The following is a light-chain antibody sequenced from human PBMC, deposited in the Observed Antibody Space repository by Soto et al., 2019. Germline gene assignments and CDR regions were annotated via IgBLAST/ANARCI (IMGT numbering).Light chain of an antibody. J-gene: IGLJ7*01. CDR3: AAWVDSLDGIV. Sequence: QSVLTQPPTASGTPGQRVTISCSGSSPNIGRNYVFWYQQFPGTAPKLLIYRSSQRPSGVPDRFSASKSGTSASLAITGLRSEDEATYICAAWVDSLDGIVFGGGTQLTVL. CDR2: RSS. CDR1: SPNIGRNY. V-gene: IGLV1-47*01.